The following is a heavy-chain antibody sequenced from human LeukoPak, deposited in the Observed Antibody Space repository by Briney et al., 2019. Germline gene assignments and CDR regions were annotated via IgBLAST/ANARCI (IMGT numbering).Heavy chain of an antibody. Sequence: GGSLRLSCAASGFTVSSDSMSWVCQAPGKGLEWVSVIYSGGHTYYADSVKGRFTTSRDNSKNTLYLQMNSLRAEDTAVYYCARGSQIAAAGILDYWGQGTLVTVPS. CDR3: ARGSQIAAAGILDY. V-gene: IGHV3-53*01. D-gene: IGHD6-13*01. CDR1: GFTVSSDS. J-gene: IGHJ4*02. CDR2: IYSGGHT.